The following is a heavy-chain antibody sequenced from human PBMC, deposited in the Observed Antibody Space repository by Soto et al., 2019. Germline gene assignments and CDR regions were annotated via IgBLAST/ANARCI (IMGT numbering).Heavy chain of an antibody. Sequence: PSETLSLTCAVYGGSFSGYYWSWIRQPPGKGLEWIGEINHSGSTNYNPSLKSRVTISVDTSKNQFSLKLSSVTAADTAVYYCARSNIRHCSSTSCSGAFQHWGQGTLVTVSS. CDR3: ARSNIRHCSSTSCSGAFQH. V-gene: IGHV4-34*01. J-gene: IGHJ1*01. D-gene: IGHD2-2*01. CDR2: INHSGST. CDR1: GGSFSGYY.